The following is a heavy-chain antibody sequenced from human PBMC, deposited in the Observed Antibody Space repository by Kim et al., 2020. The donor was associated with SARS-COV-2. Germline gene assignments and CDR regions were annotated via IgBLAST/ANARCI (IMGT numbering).Heavy chain of an antibody. CDR2: FYSDVST. Sequence: GGSLRLSCVASGFTVSSNYMSWVRQAPGKGLEWASVFYSDVSTYCADSVKGRFTISRDNSKNTIYLQMNRLRVEDTAVYYCASGSSWSLGAFDIWGYGTMVTVSS. CDR3: ASGSSWSLGAFDI. V-gene: IGHV3-53*01. CDR1: GFTVSSNY. J-gene: IGHJ3*02. D-gene: IGHD1-26*01.